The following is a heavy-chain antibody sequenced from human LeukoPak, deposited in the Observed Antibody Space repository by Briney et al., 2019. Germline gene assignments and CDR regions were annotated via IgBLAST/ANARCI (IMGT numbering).Heavy chain of an antibody. Sequence: GGSLRLSCAASGFTFSSYGMHWVRQAPGKGREWVAVIWYDGSNKYYADSVKGRFTISRDNSKNTLYLQMNSLRAEDTAVYYCARDWGIYDILTGYYPNGWFDPWGQGTLVTVSS. CDR1: GFTFSSYG. J-gene: IGHJ5*02. CDR3: ARDWGIYDILTGYYPNGWFDP. D-gene: IGHD3-9*01. CDR2: IWYDGSNK. V-gene: IGHV3-33*01.